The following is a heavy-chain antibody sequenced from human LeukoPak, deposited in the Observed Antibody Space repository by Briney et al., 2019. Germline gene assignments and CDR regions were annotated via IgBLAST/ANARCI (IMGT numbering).Heavy chain of an antibody. Sequence: SETLSLTCTVSGASISNYYWSWIRQTPEKGLEWMGHIHSSGGSSYYPSLKSRLTPSIDTSRNQLSLKLPSVTAADTAVYFCARLGNYHDFWGQGALVTVSS. D-gene: IGHD1-26*01. J-gene: IGHJ4*02. CDR1: GASISNYY. CDR2: IHSSGGS. V-gene: IGHV4-4*09. CDR3: ARLGNYHDF.